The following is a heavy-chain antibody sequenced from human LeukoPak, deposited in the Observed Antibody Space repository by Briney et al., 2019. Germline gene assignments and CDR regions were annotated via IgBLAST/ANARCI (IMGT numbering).Heavy chain of an antibody. CDR3: ARVQYSSSWYPTIYYYYYGMDV. V-gene: IGHV7-4-1*02. Sequence: GASVKVSCKASGYTFTSYAMNWVRQAPGQGLEWMGWINTNTGNPTYAQGFTGRFVFSLDTSVSTAYLQISSLKAEDTAVYYCARVQYSSSWYPTIYYYYYGMDVWGQGTTVTVS. CDR2: INTNTGNP. J-gene: IGHJ6*02. D-gene: IGHD6-13*01. CDR1: GYTFTSYA.